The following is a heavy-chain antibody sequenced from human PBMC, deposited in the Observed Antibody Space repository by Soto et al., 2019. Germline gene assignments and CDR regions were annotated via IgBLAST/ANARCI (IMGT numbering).Heavy chain of an antibody. Sequence: SETLSLTCTVSGGSISSYYWSWIRQPPGKGLEWIGYIYYSGSTNYNPSLKSRVTISVDTSKNQFSLKLSSVTAADTAVYYCARLPRLGYCSSTSCPYYFDYCGQGTLVTGSA. CDR2: IYYSGST. CDR1: GGSISSYY. J-gene: IGHJ4*02. V-gene: IGHV4-59*08. CDR3: ARLPRLGYCSSTSCPYYFDY. D-gene: IGHD2-2*01.